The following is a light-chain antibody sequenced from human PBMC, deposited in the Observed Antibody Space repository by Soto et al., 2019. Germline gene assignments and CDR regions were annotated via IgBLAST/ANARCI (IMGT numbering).Light chain of an antibody. V-gene: IGKV3-11*01. J-gene: IGKJ5*01. Sequence: EIVMTQSPATLSVSPGKRVTLSYRASHGLAPRLLIFDASDRATGIPARISGSESGTDSTLTISSLEPEDFALYYCHQQNNWSPIIVGHGTRLEIK. CDR2: DAS. CDR3: HQQNNWSPII.